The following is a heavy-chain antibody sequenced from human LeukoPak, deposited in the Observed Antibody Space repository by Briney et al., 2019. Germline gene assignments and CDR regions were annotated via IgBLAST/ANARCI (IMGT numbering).Heavy chain of an antibody. D-gene: IGHD4-17*01. CDR1: GGSFSGYY. V-gene: IGHV4-34*01. Sequence: PSETLSLTCAVYGGSFSGYYWSWIRQPPGKELEWIGEINHSGSTNYNPSLKSRVTISVDTSKNQFSLKLSSVTAADTAVYYCARIHGDYLFFDYWGQGTLVTVSS. CDR3: ARIHGDYLFFDY. J-gene: IGHJ4*02. CDR2: INHSGST.